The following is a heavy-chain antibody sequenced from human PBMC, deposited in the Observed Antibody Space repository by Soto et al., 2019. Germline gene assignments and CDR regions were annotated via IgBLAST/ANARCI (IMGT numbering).Heavy chain of an antibody. J-gene: IGHJ4*02. Sequence: PSETLSLTCTVSGGSISSYYWSWIRQPPGKGLEWIGYLHYSGSTNYNPSLKSRVTFSVDTSRNQFSLKLNSVTAADTAVYYCARLGAAANYYFDCWGQGTLVTVSS. D-gene: IGHD6-13*01. CDR3: ARLGAAANYYFDC. V-gene: IGHV4-59*08. CDR2: LHYSGST. CDR1: GGSISSYY.